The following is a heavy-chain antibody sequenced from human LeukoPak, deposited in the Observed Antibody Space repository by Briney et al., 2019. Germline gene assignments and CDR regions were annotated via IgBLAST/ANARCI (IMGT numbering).Heavy chain of an antibody. D-gene: IGHD2-21*02. Sequence: SETLSLTRAVYGGSFSSSSYYWGWIRQPPGKGLEWIGSIYYSGSTYYNPSLKSRVTISVDTSKNQFSLKLSSVTAADTAVYYCAGHDLDYYYYMDVWGKGTAVTISS. CDR1: GGSFSSSSYY. CDR3: AGHDLDYYYYMDV. CDR2: IYYSGST. V-gene: IGHV4-39*01. J-gene: IGHJ6*03.